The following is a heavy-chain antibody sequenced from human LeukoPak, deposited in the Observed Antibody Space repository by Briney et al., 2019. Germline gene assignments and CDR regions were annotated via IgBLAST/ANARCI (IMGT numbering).Heavy chain of an antibody. V-gene: IGHV4-39*07. Sequence: SETLSLTCTVSGGSISSSSSYWAWIRQPPGKGLEWIGEIDHSGSTNYNPSLKSRVTISVDTSKNQFSLKLSSVTAADTAVYYCARNLHYDSSGYYVDYWGQGTLVTVSS. J-gene: IGHJ4*02. CDR2: IDHSGST. CDR3: ARNLHYDSSGYYVDY. CDR1: GGSISSSSSY. D-gene: IGHD3-22*01.